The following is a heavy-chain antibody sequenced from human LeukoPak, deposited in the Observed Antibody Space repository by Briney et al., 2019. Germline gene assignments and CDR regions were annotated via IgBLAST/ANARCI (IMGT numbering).Heavy chain of an antibody. D-gene: IGHD4-11*01. CDR1: GFTVSSNY. Sequence: PGGSLRLSCAASGFTVSSNYMSWVRQAPGKGLEWVSVIISGGSTYYADSVKGRFTISRDNSKNMLYLQMNSLRAEDTAVYFCARSNCESCYRGVWYFFDYWGQGALVTVSS. CDR2: IISGGST. V-gene: IGHV3-66*01. CDR3: ARSNCESCYRGVWYFFDY. J-gene: IGHJ4*02.